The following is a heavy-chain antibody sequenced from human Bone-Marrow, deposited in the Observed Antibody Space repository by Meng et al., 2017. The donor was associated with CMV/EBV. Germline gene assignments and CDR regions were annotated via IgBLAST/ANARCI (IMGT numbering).Heavy chain of an antibody. Sequence: ASVKVSCKASGYTFTGYYMHWVRQAAGQGLEWMGWINPNSGGTNYAQKFQGRVTMTRDTSISTAYMELSRLRSDDTAVYYCARVAPPEPDQLLYEGITGTHRYYYYYGMDVWGQGTTVTVSS. V-gene: IGHV1-2*02. CDR3: ARVAPPEPDQLLYEGITGTHRYYYYYGMDV. CDR2: INPNSGGT. CDR1: GYTFTGYY. J-gene: IGHJ6*02. D-gene: IGHD2-2*02.